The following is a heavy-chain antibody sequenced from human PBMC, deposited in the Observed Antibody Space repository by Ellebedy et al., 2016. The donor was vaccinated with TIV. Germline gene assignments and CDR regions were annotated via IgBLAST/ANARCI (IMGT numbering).Heavy chain of an antibody. J-gene: IGHJ6*02. CDR2: ISSSSSYI. CDR1: GFTFSSYS. D-gene: IGHD5-18*01. V-gene: IGHV3-21*04. Sequence: PGGSLRLSCAASGFTFSSYSMNWVRQAPGKGLEWVSSISSSSSYIYYADSVKGRFTISRDNAKNSLYLQMNSLRAEDTAVYYCANPNQVDTAMGEYMDVWGQGTTVTVSS. CDR3: ANPNQVDTAMGEYMDV.